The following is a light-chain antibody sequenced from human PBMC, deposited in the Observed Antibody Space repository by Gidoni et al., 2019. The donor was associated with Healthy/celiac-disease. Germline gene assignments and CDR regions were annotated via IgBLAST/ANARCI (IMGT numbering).Light chain of an antibody. V-gene: IGKV3-11*01. CDR2: DAS. Sequence: EIVLTQSPATLSLSPGERATLSCRASQSVSSYLAWYQQKPGQAPRILIYDASNRATGIPARFSGSGSGTDFTLTISSLEPEDFAVYYCQQRSNWPLTFGPGTKVDIK. CDR1: QSVSSY. J-gene: IGKJ3*01. CDR3: QQRSNWPLT.